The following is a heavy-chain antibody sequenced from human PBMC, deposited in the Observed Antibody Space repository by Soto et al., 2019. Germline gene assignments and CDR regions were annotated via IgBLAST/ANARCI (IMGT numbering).Heavy chain of an antibody. J-gene: IGHJ3*02. CDR1: GGTFSSYA. CDR2: IIPIFGTA. Sequence: ASVKVSCKASGGTFSSYAISWVRQAPGQGLEWMGGIIPIFGTANYAQKFQGRVTITADESTSTAYMELSSLRSEDTAVYYCAREWELLHDAFDIWGQGTMVTVSS. D-gene: IGHD1-26*01. V-gene: IGHV1-69*13. CDR3: AREWELLHDAFDI.